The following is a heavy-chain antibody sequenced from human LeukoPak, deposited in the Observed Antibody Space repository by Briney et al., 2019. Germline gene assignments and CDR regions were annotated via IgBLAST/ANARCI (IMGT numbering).Heavy chain of an antibody. CDR2: ISTSGST. CDR3: ARGGSGSYSAFDF. Sequence: SETLSLTCTVSGDSISTYYWTWIWQPAREGLWCIGRISTSGSTNYNPSLKSRVTMSVDTSKNQFSLKLSSMTAADTAVYYCARGGSGSYSAFDFWGQGTLVTVSS. CDR1: GDSISTYY. V-gene: IGHV4-4*07. D-gene: IGHD1-26*01. J-gene: IGHJ4*02.